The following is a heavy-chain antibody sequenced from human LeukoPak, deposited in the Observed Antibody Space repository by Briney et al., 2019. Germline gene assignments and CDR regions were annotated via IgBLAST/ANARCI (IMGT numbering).Heavy chain of an antibody. D-gene: IGHD2-8*02. J-gene: IGHJ4*02. CDR1: GASFSDYY. CDR2: INHSGST. Sequence: PSETLSLTCAVYGASFSDYYWSWIRQPPGKGLEWIGEINHSGSTNYNPSLTSRVTISVDTSKNLFSLRLTSVTAAGTAVYYCARAQGYCTGALCYLGRVYYFDYWGQGALVTVSS. V-gene: IGHV4-34*01. CDR3: ARAQGYCTGALCYLGRVYYFDY.